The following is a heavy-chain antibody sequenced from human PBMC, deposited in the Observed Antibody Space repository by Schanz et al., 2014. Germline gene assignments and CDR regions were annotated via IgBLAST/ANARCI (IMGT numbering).Heavy chain of an antibody. D-gene: IGHD2-15*01. CDR3: ARDAVALVPEYFMDV. CDR2: ISGSSIHK. CDR1: GFTFSDYY. V-gene: IGHV3-11*06. J-gene: IGHJ6*03. Sequence: QVYLVESGGDLVKPGGSLRLSCAASGFTFSDYYMAWIRQAPGKGLEWVSHISGSSIHKNYADSVKGRFSISRDNGETSVYLQINSLRVEDTAVYFCARDAVALVPEYFMDVWGKGTPVTVSS.